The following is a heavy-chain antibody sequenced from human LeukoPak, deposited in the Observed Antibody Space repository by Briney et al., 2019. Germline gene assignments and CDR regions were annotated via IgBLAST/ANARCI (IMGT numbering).Heavy chain of an antibody. CDR1: GCTLTELS. CDR2: FDPEDGET. D-gene: IGHD2-2*01. V-gene: IGHV1-24*01. Sequence: ASVKVSFKVSGCTLTELSMHWVRQAPGKGLEWMGGFDPEDGETIYAQKFQGRVTMTEDTSTDTAYMGLSSLRSEDTAVYYCATYQPPYYYYYYMDVWGKGTTVTVSS. J-gene: IGHJ6*03. CDR3: ATYQPPYYYYYYMDV.